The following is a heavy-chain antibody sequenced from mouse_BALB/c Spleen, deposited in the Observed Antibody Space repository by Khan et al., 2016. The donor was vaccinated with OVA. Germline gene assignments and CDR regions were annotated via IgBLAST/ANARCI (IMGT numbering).Heavy chain of an antibody. CDR1: GYSITSDYA. J-gene: IGHJ2*01. D-gene: IGHD1-1*01. CDR2: ISYSGST. CDR3: ASWRLLLRYQDYFDY. Sequence: EVELVESGPGLLKPSQSLSLTCTVTGYSITSDYAWNWIRQFPGNKLEWMYYISYSGSTTYSPSLRSRISITRATSKNQSFLQLNSVTTEDTAAYYCASWRLLLRYQDYFDYWGQGTTLTVAS. V-gene: IGHV3-2*02.